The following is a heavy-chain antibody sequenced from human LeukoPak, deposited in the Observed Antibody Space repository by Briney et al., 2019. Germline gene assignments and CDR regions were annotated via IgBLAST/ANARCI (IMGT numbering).Heavy chain of an antibody. CDR2: IYYSGST. J-gene: IGHJ4*02. CDR3: ARGPSGSGNYYDY. V-gene: IGHV4-59*01. CDR1: GGSISSYY. D-gene: IGHD3-10*01. Sequence: PSETLSLTCTVSGGSISSYYWSWIRQPPGKGLEWIGYIYYSGSTNYNPSLKSRVTISVDRSKNQFSLKLSSVTAADTAVYYCARGPSGSGNYYDYWGQGTLVTVSS.